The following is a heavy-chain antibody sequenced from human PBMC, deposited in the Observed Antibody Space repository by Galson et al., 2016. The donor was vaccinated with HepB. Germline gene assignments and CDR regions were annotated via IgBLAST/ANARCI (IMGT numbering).Heavy chain of an antibody. V-gene: IGHV3-66*01. CDR2: IYSDGST. Sequence: SLRLSCAASGFTVSSDYMSWVRQAPGQGPEWVSVIYSDGSTHYVDSVKGRFSISRDNSKNTVYFQMNSLRAEDTAGYYCARDPGISNGMVDWGQGTTVTVSS. J-gene: IGHJ6*02. CDR1: GFTVSSDY. CDR3: ARDPGISNGMVD.